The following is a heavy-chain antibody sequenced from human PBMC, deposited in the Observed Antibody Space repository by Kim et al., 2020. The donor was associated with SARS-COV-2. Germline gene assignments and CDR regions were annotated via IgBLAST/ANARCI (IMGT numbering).Heavy chain of an antibody. CDR2: GSQK. Sequence: GSQKYYVDSAKGRFTIARENAKNSVYLQMNSLRGEDTAVYYCARGRGVDYWGQGTLVTVSS. J-gene: IGHJ4*02. V-gene: IGHV3-7*04. CDR3: ARGRGVDY.